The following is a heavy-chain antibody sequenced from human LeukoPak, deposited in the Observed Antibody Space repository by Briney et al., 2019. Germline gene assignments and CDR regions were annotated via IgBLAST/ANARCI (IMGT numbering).Heavy chain of an antibody. J-gene: IGHJ5*02. CDR3: ARDGVPAARPSYNWFDP. V-gene: IGHV1-46*01. CDR1: GCTFTSYY. Sequence: ASVKVSCKASGCTFTSYYMHWVRQAPGQGLEWMGIINPSGGSTSYAQKFQGRVTMTRDTSTSTVYMELSSLRSEDTAVYYCARDGVPAARPSYNWFDPWGQGTLVTVSS. D-gene: IGHD2-2*01. CDR2: INPSGGST.